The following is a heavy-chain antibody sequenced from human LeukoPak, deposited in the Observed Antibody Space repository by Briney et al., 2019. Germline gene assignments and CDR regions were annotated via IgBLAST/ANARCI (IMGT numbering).Heavy chain of an antibody. CDR3: AKSGIVGTKWFDP. CDR1: GDSISSNAYY. Sequence: SETLSLTCTVSGDSISSNAYYWAWIRQSPGRGLEWIGNINYSGITNYNPSLMSRVTLSVDPSKNRFSLRVNSVTAADTAAYFCAKSGIVGTKWFDPWGQGTLVTVSS. J-gene: IGHJ5*02. D-gene: IGHD1-26*01. CDR2: INYSGIT. V-gene: IGHV4-39*01.